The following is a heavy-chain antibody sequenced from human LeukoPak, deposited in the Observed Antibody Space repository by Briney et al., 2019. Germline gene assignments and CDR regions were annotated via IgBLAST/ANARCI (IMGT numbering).Heavy chain of an antibody. CDR2: INPNSGGT. CDR1: GYTFTGYY. D-gene: IGHD4-23*01. CDR3: ARGTVSAVTNWFDP. Sequence: ASVKASCKASGYTFTGYYMHWVRQAPGQGLEWMGRINPNSGGTNYAQKFQGRVTMTRDTSISTAYMELSRLRSDDTAVYYCARGTVSAVTNWFDPWGRGTLVTVSS. J-gene: IGHJ5*02. V-gene: IGHV1-2*06.